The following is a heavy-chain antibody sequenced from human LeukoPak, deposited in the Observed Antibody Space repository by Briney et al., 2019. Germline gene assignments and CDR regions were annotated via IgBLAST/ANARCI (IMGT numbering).Heavy chain of an antibody. CDR1: GGSISSGDYY. J-gene: IGHJ5*02. V-gene: IGHV4-30-4*08. CDR2: IYYSGST. CDR3: ASLYCSSTSCPDADWFDP. D-gene: IGHD2-2*01. Sequence: PSQTLSLTCTVSGGSISSGDYYWSWIRQPPGKGLEWIGYIYYSGSTYYNPSLKSRVTISVDTSKNQFSLKLSSVTAADTAVYYCASLYCSSTSCPDADWFDPWGQGTLVTVSS.